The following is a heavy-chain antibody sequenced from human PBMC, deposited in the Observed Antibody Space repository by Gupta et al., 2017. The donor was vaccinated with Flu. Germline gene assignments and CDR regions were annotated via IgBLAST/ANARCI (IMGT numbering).Heavy chain of an antibody. D-gene: IGHD2-21*02. Sequence: IRQPPGKGLEWIGSMYYRGSTYHNPALKSRVTLSVDTSNAQFSLKMHSVTAADTALYCCARTMCADCYTIFDFWGRGALVTVSS. CDR3: ARTMCADCYTIFDF. V-gene: IGHV4-39*01. CDR2: MYYRGST. J-gene: IGHJ4*02.